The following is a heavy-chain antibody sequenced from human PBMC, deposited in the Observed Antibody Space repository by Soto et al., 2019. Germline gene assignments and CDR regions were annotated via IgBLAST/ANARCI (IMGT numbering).Heavy chain of an antibody. CDR2: ISYDGSNK. J-gene: IGHJ5*02. D-gene: IGHD2-15*01. V-gene: IGHV3-30*03. CDR3: ARDRWGGSAIHHSRHNWFDP. CDR1: GFTFSSYG. Sequence: GGSLRPSCAASGFTFSSYGMHWVRQALGKGLEWVAVISYDGSNKYYADSVKGRFTISRDNSKNTLYLQMNSLRAEDTAVYYCARDRWGGSAIHHSRHNWFDPWGQGTLVTVSS.